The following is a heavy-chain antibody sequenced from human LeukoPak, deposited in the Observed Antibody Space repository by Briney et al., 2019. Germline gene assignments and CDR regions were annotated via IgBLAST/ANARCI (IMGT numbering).Heavy chain of an antibody. D-gene: IGHD2-2*02. CDR2: ISYDGSNK. V-gene: IGHV3-30*18. CDR1: GFTFSSYG. CDR3: AKEKDCSIISCYNAFDI. J-gene: IGHJ3*02. Sequence: PGGSLRLSCAASGFTFSSYGMHWVRQAPGKGLEWVAVISYDGSNKYYADSVKGRFTISRDNSKNTLYLQMNSLRAEDTAVYYCAKEKDCSIISCYNAFDIWGQGTMVTVSS.